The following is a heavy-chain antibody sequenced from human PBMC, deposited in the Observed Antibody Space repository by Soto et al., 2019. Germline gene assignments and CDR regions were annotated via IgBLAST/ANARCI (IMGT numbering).Heavy chain of an antibody. J-gene: IGHJ4*02. CDR3: ASVIMITFGGEYSFDY. Sequence: EVQLVESGGGLVQPGGSLRLSCAASGFTVSSNYMSWVRQAPGKGLEWVSVIYSGGSTYYADSVKGRFTISRDNSKNTLYLQMKSLRAEDTAVYYCASVIMITFGGEYSFDYWGQGTLVTVSS. CDR1: GFTVSSNY. D-gene: IGHD3-16*01. CDR2: IYSGGST. V-gene: IGHV3-66*01.